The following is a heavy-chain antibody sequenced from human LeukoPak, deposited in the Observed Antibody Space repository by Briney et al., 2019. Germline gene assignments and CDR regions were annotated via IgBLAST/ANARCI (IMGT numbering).Heavy chain of an antibody. J-gene: IGHJ3*02. D-gene: IGHD3-16*02. CDR2: IYYSGST. Sequence: SQTLSLTCTVSGGSISSYYWSWIRQPPGKGLEWIGYIYYSGSTNYNPSLKSRVTISVDTSKNQFSLKLSSVTAADTAVYYCARGGYRDAFDIWGQGTMVTVSS. CDR3: ARGGYRDAFDI. V-gene: IGHV4-59*01. CDR1: GGSISSYY.